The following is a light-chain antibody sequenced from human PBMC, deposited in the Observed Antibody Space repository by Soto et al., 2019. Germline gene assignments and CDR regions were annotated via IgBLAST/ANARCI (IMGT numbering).Light chain of an antibody. CDR2: EAT. V-gene: IGLV2-14*02. CDR1: STDVGSYNL. Sequence: QSALTQPASVSGSPGQSITISCTGTSTDVGSYNLVSWYQHHPGNAPKLMIYEATIRPSGVSNRFSGSKSGNTSSLTIAGLQAEEEDDYYCRSYTSRALDVFGRGTKLTVL. CDR3: RSYTSRALDV. J-gene: IGLJ2*01.